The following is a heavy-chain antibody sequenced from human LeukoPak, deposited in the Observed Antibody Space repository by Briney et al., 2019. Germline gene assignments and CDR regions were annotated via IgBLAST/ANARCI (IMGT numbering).Heavy chain of an antibody. Sequence: GGSLRLSCAASGFNFSSYGMHWVRQAPGKGLEWVAIISYDGSNKYYADSVQGRFTISRDNSKNTLYLQMNSLRAEDTAVYYCARDSAECTGGYCYFVSWGQGTLVTVSS. CDR3: ARDSAECTGGYCYFVS. CDR2: ISYDGSNK. D-gene: IGHD2-8*02. J-gene: IGHJ4*02. CDR1: GFNFSSYG. V-gene: IGHV3-33*05.